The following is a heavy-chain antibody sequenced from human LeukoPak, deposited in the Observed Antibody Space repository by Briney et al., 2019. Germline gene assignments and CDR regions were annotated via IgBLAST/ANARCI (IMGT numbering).Heavy chain of an antibody. J-gene: IGHJ4*02. CDR1: GFTFDEYG. Sequence: GGSLRLSCAASGFTFDEYGMSWVRQAPGKGLEWVSSINWNGGSTGYADSVKGRFTISRGSAKNSLYLQMNSLRADDTALYYCARDSFSGSSLDYWGQGTLVTVSS. V-gene: IGHV3-20*04. CDR3: ARDSFSGSSLDY. CDR2: INWNGGST. D-gene: IGHD1-26*01.